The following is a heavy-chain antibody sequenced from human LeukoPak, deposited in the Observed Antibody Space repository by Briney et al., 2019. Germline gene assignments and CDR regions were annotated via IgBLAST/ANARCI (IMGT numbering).Heavy chain of an antibody. Sequence: NPSETLSLTCTVSGGSISSYYWSWIRQPPGKGLEWIGEISHSGSTNYNPSLKSRVTISVDTSKNQFSLKLSSVTAADTAVYYCAAQYSGYVRLDYWGQGTLVTVSS. CDR2: ISHSGST. CDR3: AAQYSGYVRLDY. CDR1: GGSISSYY. D-gene: IGHD5-12*01. J-gene: IGHJ4*02. V-gene: IGHV4-34*01.